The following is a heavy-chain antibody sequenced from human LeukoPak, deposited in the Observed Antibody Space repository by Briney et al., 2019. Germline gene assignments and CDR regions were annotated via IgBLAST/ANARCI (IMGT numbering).Heavy chain of an antibody. CDR3: ARGYYDFWSGYYHFDY. CDR2: IYYSGST. CDR1: GGSISSSSYY. D-gene: IGHD3-3*01. J-gene: IGHJ4*02. Sequence: SETLSLTCTVSGGSISSSSYYWGWIRQPPGTGLEWIGSIYYSGSTYYNPSLKSRVTISVDTSKNQFSLKLSSVTAADTAVYYCARGYYDFWSGYYHFDYWGQGTLVTVSS. V-gene: IGHV4-39*07.